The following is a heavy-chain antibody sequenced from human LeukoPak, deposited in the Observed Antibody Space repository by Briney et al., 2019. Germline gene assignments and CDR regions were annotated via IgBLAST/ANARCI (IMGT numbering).Heavy chain of an antibody. CDR2: IIPIFGTA. CDR3: ARIVGATTLEAFDI. Sequence: SVKVSCKASGYTFTSYGISWVRPAPGQGLEWMGGIIPIFGTANYAQKFQGRVTITTDESTSTAYMELSSLRSEDTAVYYCARIVGATTLEAFDIWGQGTMVTVSS. CDR1: GYTFTSYG. D-gene: IGHD1-26*01. J-gene: IGHJ3*02. V-gene: IGHV1-69*05.